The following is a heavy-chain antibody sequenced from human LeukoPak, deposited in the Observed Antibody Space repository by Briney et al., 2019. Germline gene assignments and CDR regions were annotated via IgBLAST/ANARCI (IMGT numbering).Heavy chain of an antibody. V-gene: IGHV1-46*01. CDR3: AREIRRSSDY. J-gene: IGHJ4*02. CDR2: VNPNDGST. CDR1: GYTFTSYF. Sequence: PKASVKVSCKASGYTFTSYFMHWVRQAPGQGLEWMGTVNPNDGSTSYAQMLQGRVTLTRDTSTSTVYMELSSLRSEETAVYYCAREIRRSSDYWGQGTLVTVSS. D-gene: IGHD3-10*01.